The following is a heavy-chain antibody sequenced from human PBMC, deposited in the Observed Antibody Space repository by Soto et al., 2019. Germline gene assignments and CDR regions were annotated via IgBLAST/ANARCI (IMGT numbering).Heavy chain of an antibody. J-gene: IGHJ6*03. CDR3: ARSGGSSTSWRTLYYYYYYYMDV. D-gene: IGHD2-2*01. CDR2: INTNTGNP. V-gene: IGHV7-4-1*01. Sequence: VASVKVSCKASGYTFTSYAMNWVRQAPGQGLEWMGWINTNTGNPTYAQGFTGRFVFSLDTSVSTAYLQICSLKAEDTAVYYCARSGGSSTSWRTLYYYYYYYMDVWGKGTTVTVSS. CDR1: GYTFTSYA.